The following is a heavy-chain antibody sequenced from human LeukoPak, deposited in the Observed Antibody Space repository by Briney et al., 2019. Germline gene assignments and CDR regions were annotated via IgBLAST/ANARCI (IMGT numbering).Heavy chain of an antibody. D-gene: IGHD5-18*01. CDR1: GFTFYDYT. CDR2: IIWDGGST. CDR3: ASETTRGYSYGSPTDGFDL. V-gene: IGHV3-43*01. Sequence: GSLSLSCAASGFTFYDYTMHWVRQAPGKGLEWVSLIIWDGGSTYYSDSVKGHFTISRDNARKSLFLQMNSLRAEDTAVYYCASETTRGYSYGSPTDGFDLWGQGTMVTVSS. J-gene: IGHJ3*01.